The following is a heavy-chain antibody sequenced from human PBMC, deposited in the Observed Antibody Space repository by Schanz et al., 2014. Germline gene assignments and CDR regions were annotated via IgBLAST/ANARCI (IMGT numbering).Heavy chain of an antibody. V-gene: IGHV3-23*04. D-gene: IGHD3-22*01. CDR3: AKDHFGHYDSSGCSDCYYYGMDV. J-gene: IGHJ6*02. Sequence: EVQLVESGGGLVQPGGSLRLSCAASGFTFTTNAMSWVRQPPGKGLEWVSAISGNGGSTYFADSVKGRFTISRDNSKNTLFLQVNSLRAEDTAVYYCAKDHFGHYDSSGCSDCYYYGMDVWGQGTTVTVSS. CDR2: ISGNGGST. CDR1: GFTFTTNA.